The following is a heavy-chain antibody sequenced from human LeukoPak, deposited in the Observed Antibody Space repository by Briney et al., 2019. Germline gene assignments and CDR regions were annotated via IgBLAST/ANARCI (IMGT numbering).Heavy chain of an antibody. D-gene: IGHD6-19*01. CDR2: ISYDGSNK. Sequence: PGGSLRLSCAASGFTFSSYGMHWVRQAPGKGLEWVAVISYDGSNKYYADSVKGRFTISRDNSKNTLYLQMNSLRAEDTAVYYCAKASGWIDYWGQGTLVTVSS. J-gene: IGHJ4*02. CDR1: GFTFSSYG. CDR3: AKASGWIDY. V-gene: IGHV3-30*18.